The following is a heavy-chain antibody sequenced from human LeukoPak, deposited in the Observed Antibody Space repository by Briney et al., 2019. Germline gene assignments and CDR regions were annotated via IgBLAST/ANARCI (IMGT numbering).Heavy chain of an antibody. J-gene: IGHJ5*02. CDR2: INPNSGGT. Sequence: ASVKVSCKASGYTFTGYYMHWVRQAPGQGLERMGWINPNSGGTNYAQKFQGWVTMTRDTSISTAYMELSRLRSDDTAVYYCARGLRGYSYGNNWFDPWGQGTLVTVSS. CDR3: ARGLRGYSYGNNWFDP. V-gene: IGHV1-2*04. D-gene: IGHD5-18*01. CDR1: GYTFTGYY.